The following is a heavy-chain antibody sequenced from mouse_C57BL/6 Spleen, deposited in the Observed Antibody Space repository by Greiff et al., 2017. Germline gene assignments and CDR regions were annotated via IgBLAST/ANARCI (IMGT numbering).Heavy chain of an antibody. Sequence: VQLQESGAELVRPGASVKLSCKASGYTFTDYYIYWVKQRPGQGLEWIARIYPGSGNTYYNEKFKGKATLTAEKSSSTAYMQLSSLTSEDSAVYFCANYGSSYEGFAYWGQGTLVTVSA. J-gene: IGHJ3*01. V-gene: IGHV1-76*01. CDR2: IYPGSGNT. D-gene: IGHD1-1*01. CDR3: ANYGSSYEGFAY. CDR1: GYTFTDYY.